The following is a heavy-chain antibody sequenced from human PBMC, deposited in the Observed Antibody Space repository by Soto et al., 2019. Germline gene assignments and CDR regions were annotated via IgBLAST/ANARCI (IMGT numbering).Heavy chain of an antibody. Sequence: SETLSLTCTVSGGSISSYYWSWIRQPPGKGLEWIGYIYYSGSTNYNPSLKSRVTISVDKSKNQFSLKLSSVTAADTAVYYCARGGFGTGTTFDYWGQGTLVTVS. CDR3: ARGGFGTGTTFDY. CDR1: GGSISSYY. V-gene: IGHV4-59*12. CDR2: IYYSGST. J-gene: IGHJ4*02. D-gene: IGHD1-1*01.